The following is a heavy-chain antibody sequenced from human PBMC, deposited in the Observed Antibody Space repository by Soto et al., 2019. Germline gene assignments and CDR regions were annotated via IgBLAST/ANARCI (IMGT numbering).Heavy chain of an antibody. V-gene: IGHV3-48*01. CDR1: GFTFSTYR. D-gene: IGHD2-15*01. CDR3: ARHCRGVTCHWFVP. Sequence: PGGSLRLSCAASGFTFSTYRMHWVRQAPGKGLEWVSYISSDTSNIAYADSVKGRFTISRDNAKNSLFLQMNSLRAEDTAVYYCARHCRGVTCHWFVPWGQGT. CDR2: ISSDTSNI. J-gene: IGHJ5*02.